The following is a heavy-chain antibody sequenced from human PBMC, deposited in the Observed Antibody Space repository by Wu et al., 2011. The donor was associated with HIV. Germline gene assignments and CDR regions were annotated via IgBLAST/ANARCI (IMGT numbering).Heavy chain of an antibody. CDR3: ARAGRKIYYYYYMDV. V-gene: IGHV1-69*06. CDR2: IIPFFGTA. CDR1: GRTFSSFT. Sequence: QVQLVQSGAEVKKPGSSVKVSCKASGRTFSSFTISWVRQAPGQGLEWMGGIIPFFGTANYAQKFQGRVTITADKSTSTAYMELSSLRSEDTAVYYCARAGRKIYYYYYMDVWGKGTTVTVSS. J-gene: IGHJ6*03.